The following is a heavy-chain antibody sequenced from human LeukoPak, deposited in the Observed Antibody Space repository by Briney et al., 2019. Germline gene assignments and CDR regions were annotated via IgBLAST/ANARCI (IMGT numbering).Heavy chain of an antibody. J-gene: IGHJ4*02. CDR3: AKRGVVIRVFLVGFHKEAYYFDS. CDR2: LSGSGGGK. D-gene: IGHD3-10*01. V-gene: IGHV3-23*01. CDR1: GITLSNYC. Sequence: GGSLRLSCAVSGITLSNYCMSWVRQAPGKGLEWVAGLSGSGGGKNYADSVQGRFTISRDNPKNTLYLQMNSLRAEDTAVYFCAKRGVVIRVFLVGFHKEAYYFDSWGQGALVTVSS.